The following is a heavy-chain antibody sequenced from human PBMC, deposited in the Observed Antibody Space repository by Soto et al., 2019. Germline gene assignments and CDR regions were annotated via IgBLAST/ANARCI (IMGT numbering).Heavy chain of an antibody. CDR1: GFTVSTTY. V-gene: IGHV3-53*01. CDR2: LFSGDGGT. CDR3: ASISGY. Sequence: EVQLVESGGGLIQPGGSLRLSCAGSGFTVSTTYMSWVRQAPGKGLEWVAILFSGDGGTSYADSVKGRFTIFRDNSKKIVYLEMSGLRDDDTGMYYCASISGYWGQGTLVSVSS. J-gene: IGHJ4*02.